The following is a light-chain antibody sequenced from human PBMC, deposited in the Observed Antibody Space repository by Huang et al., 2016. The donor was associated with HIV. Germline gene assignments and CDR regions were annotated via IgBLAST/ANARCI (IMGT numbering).Light chain of an antibody. CDR3: QQSSSPPPT. CDR2: GAS. CDR1: QSVTKY. Sequence: DIQMTQSPSSLSASVGDRVTITCRATQSVTKYLNWYQQKPGKAPKLLIYGASSLQTGVPSRFSGSGSGTDFTLTISSLQPEDFATYYCQQSSSPPPTFGPGTKLDIK. J-gene: IGKJ3*01. V-gene: IGKV1-39*01.